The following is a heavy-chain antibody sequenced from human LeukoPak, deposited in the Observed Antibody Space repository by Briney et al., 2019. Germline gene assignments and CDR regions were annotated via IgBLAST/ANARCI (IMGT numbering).Heavy chain of an antibody. Sequence: PSGTLSLTCAVSGGSISSSNWWSWVRQPPGKGLEWIGEIYHSGSTNYNPSLKSRVTISVDKSKNQFSLKLSSVTVADTAVYYCAKHYMGSYDNRGLDYWGQGTLVTVSS. CDR2: IYHSGST. CDR1: GGSISSSNW. J-gene: IGHJ4*02. CDR3: AKHYMGSYDNRGLDY. D-gene: IGHD3-10*01. V-gene: IGHV4-4*02.